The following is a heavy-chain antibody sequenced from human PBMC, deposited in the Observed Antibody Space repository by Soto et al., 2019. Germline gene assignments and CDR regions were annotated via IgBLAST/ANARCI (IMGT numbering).Heavy chain of an antibody. CDR2: ISSSSSYI. D-gene: IGHD3-22*01. CDR3: ARDTGYDSTYYYYGMDV. CDR1: GFTFSSYS. J-gene: IGHJ6*02. V-gene: IGHV3-21*01. Sequence: NPGGSLRLSCAASGFTFSSYSMNWVRQAPGKGLEWVSSISSSSSYIYYADSVKGRFTISRDNAKNSLYLQMNSLRAEDTAVYYCARDTGYDSTYYYYGMDVWGQGTQVTGSS.